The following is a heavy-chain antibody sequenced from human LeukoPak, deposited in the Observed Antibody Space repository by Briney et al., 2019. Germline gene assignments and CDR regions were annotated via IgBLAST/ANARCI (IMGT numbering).Heavy chain of an antibody. Sequence: SETLSLTCTVSGGSISSFYWSWIRQPPGKGLEWIGYIYYTGSTNYNSSLKSRVTISVDTSKNQFSLNLSSVTAADTAMYYCARENGYRYDYWGQGTLVTVSS. CDR2: IYYTGST. CDR1: GGSISSFY. CDR3: ARENGYRYDY. D-gene: IGHD5-18*01. V-gene: IGHV4-59*01. J-gene: IGHJ4*02.